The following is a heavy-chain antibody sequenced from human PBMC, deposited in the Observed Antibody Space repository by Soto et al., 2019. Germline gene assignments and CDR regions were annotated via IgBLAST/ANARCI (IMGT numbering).Heavy chain of an antibody. CDR1: GFTFSSYA. CDR3: AFNSGSGSYDVDY. Sequence: EVQLLESGGGLVQPGGSLRLSCAASGFTFSSYAIWWVRQAPGKGLECVSAISGGGETTYYADSVQGRFTISRDNSKYTLYLQINSLRAEHTAVYYCAFNSGSGSYDVDYWGQGTLVTVSS. J-gene: IGHJ4*02. V-gene: IGHV3-23*01. CDR2: ISGGGETT. D-gene: IGHD3-10*01.